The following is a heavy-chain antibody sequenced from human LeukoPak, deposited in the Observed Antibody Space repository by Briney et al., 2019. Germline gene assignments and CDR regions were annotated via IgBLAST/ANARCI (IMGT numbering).Heavy chain of an antibody. D-gene: IGHD5-12*01. J-gene: IGHJ4*02. Sequence: GGSLRLSCAASRFTFSSYWMTWVRQAPGKGLEWVANIKQDGSEKYYVGSVKGQFTISRDNTKNSLYLQMNSLRAEDTAVYYCAREGGYGGVFDYWGQGTLVTVSS. CDR1: RFTFSSYW. CDR2: IKQDGSEK. CDR3: AREGGYGGVFDY. V-gene: IGHV3-7*05.